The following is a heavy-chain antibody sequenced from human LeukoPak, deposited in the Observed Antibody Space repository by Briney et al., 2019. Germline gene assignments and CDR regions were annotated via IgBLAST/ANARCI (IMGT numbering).Heavy chain of an antibody. J-gene: IGHJ4*02. V-gene: IGHV3-74*01. CDR2: IKSDGRST. CDR3: AREAYDSSGYYYGGGFDY. D-gene: IGHD3-22*01. CDR1: GFTFSTYW. Sequence: GGSLRLSCAASGFTFSTYWIHWVRQAPGKGLVWVSRIKSDGRSTSYADSVKGRFTISRDNAKNTLYLQMNSLRAEDTAVYYCAREAYDSSGYYYGGGFDYWGQGALVTVSS.